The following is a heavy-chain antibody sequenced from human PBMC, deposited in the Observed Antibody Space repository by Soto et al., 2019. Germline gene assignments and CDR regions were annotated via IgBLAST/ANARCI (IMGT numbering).Heavy chain of an antibody. CDR1: GGSISGSSYY. D-gene: IGHD4-17*01. CDR2: ISYTGTT. V-gene: IGHV4-39*01. Sequence: QLQLQESGPGLMKPSETLSLTCTVSGGSISGSSYYWCWVRQSPGKGLEWIGTISYTGTTSYTPSLTSRGTISVDTSKDQIALRLSSVPAADTAVYYCATAAYGGPLDPWGQGTRVTASS. J-gene: IGHJ5*02. CDR3: ATAAYGGPLDP.